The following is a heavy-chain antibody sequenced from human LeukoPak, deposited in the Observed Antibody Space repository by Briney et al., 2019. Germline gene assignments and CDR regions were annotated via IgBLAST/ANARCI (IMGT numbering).Heavy chain of an antibody. Sequence: SETLSLTCTVSGASISSYYWSWIRQTAGGGLGWIGRIYINGGTNYNPSLMSRVTISVDKSRNQLSLNVTSVTAADTDVYYCVRDLSSAWYAFDYWGQGTLVTVSS. CDR1: GASISSYY. CDR3: VRDLSSAWYAFDY. V-gene: IGHV4-4*07. CDR2: IYINGGT. D-gene: IGHD6-19*01. J-gene: IGHJ4*02.